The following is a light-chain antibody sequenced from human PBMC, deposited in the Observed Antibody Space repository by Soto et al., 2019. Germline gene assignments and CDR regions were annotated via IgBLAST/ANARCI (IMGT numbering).Light chain of an antibody. CDR2: RAS. Sequence: DIQMTQSPPTLSASVGDRVTITCRASQSISNWLAWFQQKPGKAPKVLIYRASTLQSGVPSRFSGSGSGTEFTLTINSLQPDDFATYFCQQYNDYSWTFGQGTKVEVK. J-gene: IGKJ1*01. CDR1: QSISNW. V-gene: IGKV1-5*03. CDR3: QQYNDYSWT.